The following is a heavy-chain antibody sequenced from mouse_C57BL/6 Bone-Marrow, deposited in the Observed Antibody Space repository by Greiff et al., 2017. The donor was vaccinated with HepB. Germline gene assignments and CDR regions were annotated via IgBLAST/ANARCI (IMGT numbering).Heavy chain of an antibody. CDR3: TGSDDGYYRYWFAY. D-gene: IGHD2-3*01. Sequence: QVTLKESGAELVRPGASVTLSCKASGYTFTDYEMHWVKQTPVHGLEWIGAIDPETGGTAYNQKFKGKAILTADKSSSTAYMELRSLTSEDSAVYYCTGSDDGYYRYWFAYWGQGTLVTVSA. CDR2: IDPETGGT. J-gene: IGHJ3*01. CDR1: GYTFTDYE. V-gene: IGHV1-15*01.